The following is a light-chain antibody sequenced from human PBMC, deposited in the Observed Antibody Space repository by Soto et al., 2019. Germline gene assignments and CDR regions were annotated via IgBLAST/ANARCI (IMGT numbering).Light chain of an antibody. CDR1: SSNIGAGYD. CDR2: RNT. J-gene: IGLJ2*01. CDR3: QSYDSSLSGDVV. Sequence: QLVLTQPPSVSGAPGQRVTISCTGSSSNIGAGYDVHWYQQLPGTAPKLLIYRNTNRPSGVPDRFSGSKSGTSASLAITGLQAEDEADYYCQSYDSSLSGDVVFGGGTKLTVL. V-gene: IGLV1-40*01.